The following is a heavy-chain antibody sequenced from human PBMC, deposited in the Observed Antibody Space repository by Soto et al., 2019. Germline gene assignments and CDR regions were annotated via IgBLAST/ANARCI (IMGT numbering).Heavy chain of an antibody. CDR3: ARSPYSSSWYPHWFDP. Sequence: QVTLKESGPVLVKPTETLTLTCTVSGFSLSNARMGVSWIRQPPGKALEWLAHIFSNDEKSYSTTLKSRLTITKDTTTSPVVLTMTNMDPVATATYSCARSPYSSSWYPHWFDPWGQVTLVTVYS. V-gene: IGHV2-26*01. CDR1: GFSLSNARMG. CDR2: IFSNDEK. D-gene: IGHD6-13*01. J-gene: IGHJ5*02.